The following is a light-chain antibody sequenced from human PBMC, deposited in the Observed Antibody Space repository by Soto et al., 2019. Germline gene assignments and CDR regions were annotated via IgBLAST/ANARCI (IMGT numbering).Light chain of an antibody. CDR3: QSYDSSLSVSYV. Sequence: QSVLTQPPSVSGAPGQRVIISCTGSSSNIGAGYDVHWYQQLPGTAPKLLIYGNSNRPSGVPDRFSGSKSGTSASLAITGLQAEDEADYYCQSYDSSLSVSYVFGTGTKLTVL. CDR1: SSNIGAGYD. J-gene: IGLJ1*01. V-gene: IGLV1-40*01. CDR2: GNS.